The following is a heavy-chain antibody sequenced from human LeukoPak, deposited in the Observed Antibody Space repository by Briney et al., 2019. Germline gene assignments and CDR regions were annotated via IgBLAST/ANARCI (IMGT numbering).Heavy chain of an antibody. CDR3: ARTASLYGRVDYFDY. Sequence: GRSLRLSCAASGFTFSDYYMSWIRQAPGKGLEWVSYISSSSSYTNYADSVKGRFTISRDNAKNSLYLQMNSLRAEDTAVYYCARTASLYGRVDYFDYWGQGTLVTVSS. D-gene: IGHD3-10*01. V-gene: IGHV3-11*06. CDR1: GFTFSDYY. J-gene: IGHJ4*02. CDR2: ISSSSSYT.